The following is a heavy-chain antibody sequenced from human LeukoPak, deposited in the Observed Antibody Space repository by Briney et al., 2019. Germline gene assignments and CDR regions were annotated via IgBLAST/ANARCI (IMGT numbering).Heavy chain of an antibody. CDR3: ARPALVGEIFEF. Sequence: GGSLRLSCAASGFTFGSYAMSWVRQAPGKGLEWVADIKQDGNDQKYVDSVKGRFTISRDNTKNSLYLQMNSLRAEDTAVYYCARPALVGEIFEFWGQGTLVTVSS. V-gene: IGHV3-7*01. J-gene: IGHJ4*02. CDR1: GFTFGSYA. CDR2: IKQDGNDQ. D-gene: IGHD1-26*01.